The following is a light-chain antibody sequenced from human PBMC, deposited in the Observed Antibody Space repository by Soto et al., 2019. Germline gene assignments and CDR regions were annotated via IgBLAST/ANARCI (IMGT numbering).Light chain of an antibody. CDR1: QSVSSR. CDR3: QQYKNWPPEYT. V-gene: IGKV3-15*01. J-gene: IGKJ2*01. CDR2: GAS. Sequence: EIVMTQSPATLSVSPGERATLSCRASQSVSSRLAWYQQKPGQAPRLLIYGASTRATGIPARFSGSGSGTEFTLTITSLQSEDFVVYYCQQYKNWPPEYTFGQGTKLEL.